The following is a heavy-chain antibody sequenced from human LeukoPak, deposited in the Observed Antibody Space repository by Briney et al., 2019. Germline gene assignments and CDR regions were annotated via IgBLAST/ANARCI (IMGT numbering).Heavy chain of an antibody. D-gene: IGHD3-10*01. CDR1: GYTFTGYY. CDR2: INPNSGGT. V-gene: IGHV1-2*02. J-gene: IGHJ4*02. CDR3: AREYGSGSYYNRYYFDY. Sequence: GASVKVSCKASGYTFTGYYMHWVRQAPGQGLEWMGWINPNSGGTNYAQKFQGRVTMTRDTSISTAYMELSRLRSDDTAVYYCAREYGSGSYYNRYYFDYWGQGTLVTVSS.